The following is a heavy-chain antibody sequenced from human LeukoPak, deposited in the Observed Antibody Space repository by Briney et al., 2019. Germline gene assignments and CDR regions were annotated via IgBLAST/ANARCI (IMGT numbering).Heavy chain of an antibody. CDR3: ARSPGLVGANYFDY. CDR2: IYSGGST. V-gene: IGHV3-66*01. Sequence: GGSLRLSCAASGFTVSSNYMSWVRQAPGKGLEWVSVIYSGGSTYYADSVKGRFTISRDSSKNTLYLQLNSLRAEDTAVYYCARSPGLVGANYFDYWGQGTLVTVSS. J-gene: IGHJ4*02. D-gene: IGHD1-26*01. CDR1: GFTVSSNY.